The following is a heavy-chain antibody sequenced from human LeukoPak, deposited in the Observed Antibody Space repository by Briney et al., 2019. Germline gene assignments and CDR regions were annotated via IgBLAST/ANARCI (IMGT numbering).Heavy chain of an antibody. CDR2: ISVYNGNT. V-gene: IGHV1-18*01. J-gene: IGHJ4*02. CDR1: GYTFTSYC. CDR3: ATEPSIAVAGTQA. Sequence: ASVTVSCKSSGYTFTSYCISWVRQPPGQGLEWMGWISVYNGNTNYAQKLQGRVTMTEDTSTDTAHMALSSLRSEDTAVYYCATEPSIAVAGTQAWGQGTLVTVSP. D-gene: IGHD6-19*01.